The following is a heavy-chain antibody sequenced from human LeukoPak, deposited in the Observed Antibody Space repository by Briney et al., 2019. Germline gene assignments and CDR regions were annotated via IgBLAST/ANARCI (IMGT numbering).Heavy chain of an antibody. CDR1: GYTFTDYY. D-gene: IGHD1-1*01. Sequence: ASVKVSCKASGYTFTDYYIHWVRQAPGQGLEWMGWINPKSGGTNYAQNLQGRVTMTTDTSTRTAYMELRSLRSDDTALYYCARGYTATGNWYFDLWGRGTLVSVSS. CDR3: ARGYTATGNWYFDL. J-gene: IGHJ2*01. CDR2: INPKSGGT. V-gene: IGHV1-2*02.